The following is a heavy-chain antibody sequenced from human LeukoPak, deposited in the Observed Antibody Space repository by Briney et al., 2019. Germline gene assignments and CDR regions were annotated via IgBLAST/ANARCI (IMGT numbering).Heavy chain of an antibody. J-gene: IGHJ1*01. CDR1: GFTFSSYS. V-gene: IGHV3-21*01. CDR3: ARGDKPSMGIAALALEGFVAEYFQH. Sequence: GGSLRLSCAASGFTFSSYSMNWVRLAPGKGLEWVSSISSSSSYIYYADSVKGRFTISRDNAKNSLYLQMNSLRAEDTAVYYCARGDKPSMGIAALALEGFVAEYFQHRGQGTLVTVSS. D-gene: IGHD6-25*01. CDR2: ISSSSSYI.